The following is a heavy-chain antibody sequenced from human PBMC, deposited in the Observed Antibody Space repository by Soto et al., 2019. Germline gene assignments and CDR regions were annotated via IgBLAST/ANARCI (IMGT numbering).Heavy chain of an antibody. CDR1: GFTFSSYG. V-gene: IGHV3-30*18. Sequence: GGSLRLSCAASGFTFSSYGMHWVRQAPGKGLEWVAVISYDGSNKYYADSVKGRFTISRDNSKNTLYLQMNSLRAEDTAVYYCAKGDYYDSSGYYLDYWGQGTLVTVSS. J-gene: IGHJ4*02. D-gene: IGHD3-22*01. CDR3: AKGDYYDSSGYYLDY. CDR2: ISYDGSNK.